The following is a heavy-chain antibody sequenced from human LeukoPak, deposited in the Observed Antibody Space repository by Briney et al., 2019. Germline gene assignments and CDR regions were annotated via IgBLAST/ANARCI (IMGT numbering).Heavy chain of an antibody. CDR3: ARAEQEDIVVVPAAIDY. D-gene: IGHD2-2*01. CDR2: ISYDGSNK. CDR1: GFTVSSNY. V-gene: IGHV3-30-3*01. Sequence: PGGSLRLSCAASGFTVSSNYMSWVRQAPGKGLEWVAVISYDGSNKYYADSVKGRFTISRDYSKNTLYLQMNSLRAEDTAVYYCARAEQEDIVVVPAAIDYWGQGTLVTVSS. J-gene: IGHJ4*02.